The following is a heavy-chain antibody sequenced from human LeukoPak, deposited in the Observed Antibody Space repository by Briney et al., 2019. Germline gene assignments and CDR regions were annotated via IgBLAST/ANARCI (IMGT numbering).Heavy chain of an antibody. J-gene: IGHJ3*02. Sequence: GGSLRLSCAASGFTFSSYAMRWVRQAPGKGLEWVSAINGSGGSTYYADSVKGRFTISRDNSKNTLYLQMNSLRAEDTAVYYCAKDIDYGVAFDIWGQGTMVTVSS. CDR2: INGSGGST. D-gene: IGHD4-17*01. V-gene: IGHV3-23*01. CDR3: AKDIDYGVAFDI. CDR1: GFTFSSYA.